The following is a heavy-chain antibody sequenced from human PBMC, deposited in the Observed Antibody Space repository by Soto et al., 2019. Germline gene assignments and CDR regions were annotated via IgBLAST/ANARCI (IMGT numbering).Heavy chain of an antibody. CDR1: GGTFSDSA. CDR2: IVPIFGKA. Sequence: GASVKVSCKASGGTFSDSATSWVRQAPGQGLEWMGGIVPIFGKANLAEKFQDRVTITADESTSTAYMKLTSLRSEDTAVYYCARGRDGSNYYFDYWGQGTLVTVSS. J-gene: IGHJ4*02. V-gene: IGHV1-69*13. D-gene: IGHD3-10*01. CDR3: ARGRDGSNYYFDY.